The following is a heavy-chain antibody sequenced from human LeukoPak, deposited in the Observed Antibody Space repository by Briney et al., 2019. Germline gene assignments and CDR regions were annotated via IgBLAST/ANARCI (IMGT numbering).Heavy chain of an antibody. CDR2: IWYDGSNK. CDR3: AKLSGSRNHPFDY. CDR1: GFTFSSYG. J-gene: IGHJ4*02. Sequence: GGSLRLSCAASGFTFSSYGMHWVRQAPGKGLEWVAVIWYDGSNKYYADSVKGRFTISRDNSKNTLYLQMNSLRAEDTAVYYCAKLSGSRNHPFDYWGQGTLVTVSS. V-gene: IGHV3-33*06. D-gene: IGHD1-26*01.